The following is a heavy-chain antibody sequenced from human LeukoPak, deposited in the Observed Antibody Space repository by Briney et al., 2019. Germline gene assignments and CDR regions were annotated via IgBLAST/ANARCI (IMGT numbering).Heavy chain of an antibody. V-gene: IGHV4-34*01. CDR2: INHSGST. D-gene: IGHD2-8*01. CDR3: AREGYCTNGVCLDY. Sequence: PSETLSLTCTVYGGSFSAYSWSWIRQAPGKGLEWIGEINHSGSTNYNPSLKSRVTMSVDTSKNQFSLKLSSVTAADTAVYYCAREGYCTNGVCLDYWGQGTLVTVSS. CDR1: GGSFSAYS. J-gene: IGHJ4*02.